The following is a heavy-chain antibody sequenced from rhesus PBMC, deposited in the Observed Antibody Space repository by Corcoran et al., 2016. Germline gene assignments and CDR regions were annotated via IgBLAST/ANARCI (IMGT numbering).Heavy chain of an antibody. D-gene: IGHD5-12*01. CDR3: ARVDGTTYRYFDL. Sequence: QVKLQESGPGLVKPFETLSLTCAVSGGSISGGYYYWTWIRQPPGKGLEWIGGINNANGNSYYNPNLKRLVTISTDTSKNQFSLKLTSVTAADTAVYYCARVDGTTYRYFDLWGQGALVTVSS. CDR2: INNANGNS. CDR1: GGSISGGYYY. V-gene: IGHV4S12*01. J-gene: IGHJ1*01.